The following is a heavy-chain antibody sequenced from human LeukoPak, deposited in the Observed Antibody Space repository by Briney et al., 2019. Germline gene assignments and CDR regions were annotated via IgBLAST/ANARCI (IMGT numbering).Heavy chain of an antibody. CDR3: ARGGNRDGCKFDY. CDR2: ISSTSSTI. CDR1: GFTFSSYS. D-gene: IGHD5-24*01. J-gene: IGHJ4*02. V-gene: IGHV3-48*01. Sequence: GGSLRLSCAASGFTFSSYSMNWVRQAPGKGLEWVSYISSTSSTIYYADSVKGRFTTSRDNAKNSLYLQMNSLRAEDTAVYYCARGGNRDGCKFDYWGQGTLVTVSS.